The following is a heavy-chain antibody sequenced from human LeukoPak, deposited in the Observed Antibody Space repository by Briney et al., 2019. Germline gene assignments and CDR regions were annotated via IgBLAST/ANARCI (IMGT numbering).Heavy chain of an antibody. CDR3: ASLRLLDY. CDR2: INPNSGGT. J-gene: IGHJ4*02. D-gene: IGHD5-12*01. V-gene: IGHV1-2*02. Sequence: GASVKVSCKASGYTFTNYYMHWVRQAPGEGLEWMGWINPNSGGTNYAQKFQGRVTMTRDTSISTAYMELSSLISDDTAVYYCASLRLLDYWGQGTLVTVFS. CDR1: GYTFTNYY.